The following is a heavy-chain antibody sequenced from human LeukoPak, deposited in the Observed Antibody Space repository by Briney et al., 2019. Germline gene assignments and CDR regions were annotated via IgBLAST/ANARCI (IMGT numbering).Heavy chain of an antibody. CDR2: ISYDGSYK. V-gene: IGHV3-30*03. Sequence: LTGGSLRLSCAASGFTFSNYGMHWVRQAPGKGLEWVALISYDGSYKYYADSVKGRFTISRDNSKNTLSLQMNSLRAEDTAVYYCATPGRYCSGVSCYYGTDGYYYGMDVWGQGTTVTVSS. CDR1: GFTFSNYG. J-gene: IGHJ6*02. CDR3: ATPGRYCSGVSCYYGTDGYYYGMDV. D-gene: IGHD2-15*01.